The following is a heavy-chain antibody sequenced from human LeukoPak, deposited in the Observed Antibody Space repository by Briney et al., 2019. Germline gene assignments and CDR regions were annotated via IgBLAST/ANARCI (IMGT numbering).Heavy chain of an antibody. Sequence: GASVKVSCKASGYTFTGFYMHWVRQAPGQGLEWMGWINPNSGGTNYAQKFQGRVTMTRDTSISTAYMELSRLRSDDTAVYYCASYDFWSGYYISAYWGQGTLVTVSS. CDR3: ASYDFWSGYYISAY. CDR1: GYTFTGFY. J-gene: IGHJ4*02. V-gene: IGHV1-2*02. CDR2: INPNSGGT. D-gene: IGHD3-3*01.